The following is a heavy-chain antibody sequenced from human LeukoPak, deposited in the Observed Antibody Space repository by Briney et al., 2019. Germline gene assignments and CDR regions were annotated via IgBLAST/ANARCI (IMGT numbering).Heavy chain of an antibody. J-gene: IGHJ4*02. V-gene: IGHV4-4*07. CDR1: SVSISIYY. Sequence: ASETLSLTCTVSSVSISIYYWSWIRQPAGKGLEWIGRIHSSGSTNYNPSLKSRVTMSVDTSKNQFSLSLTSVTAADTAVYYCAREIHNLGYCSSTSCYHGYWGQGTLVTVSS. CDR2: IHSSGST. D-gene: IGHD2-2*01. CDR3: AREIHNLGYCSSTSCYHGY.